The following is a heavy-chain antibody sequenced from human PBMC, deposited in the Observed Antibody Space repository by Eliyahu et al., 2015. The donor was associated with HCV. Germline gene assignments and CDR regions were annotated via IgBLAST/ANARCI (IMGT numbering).Heavy chain of an antibody. V-gene: IGHV4-38-2*01. D-gene: IGHD2-15*01. CDR1: XYSXXXXYS. Sequence: QVQLQESGPGLVKPSETLSLTCAVSXYSXXXXYSWSWIRXPPGKGLEWIGSINYSGNTYYNPSLKSRVTLSVDTSKNYFSLNLSSVTAADTAVYYCARYSYIPNWFDPWGQGTLVTVSS. CDR2: INYSGNT. CDR3: ARYSYIPNWFDP. J-gene: IGHJ5*02.